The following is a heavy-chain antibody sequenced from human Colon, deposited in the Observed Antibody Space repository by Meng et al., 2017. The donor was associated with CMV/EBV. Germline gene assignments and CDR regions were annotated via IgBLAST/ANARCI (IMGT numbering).Heavy chain of an antibody. CDR3: AKALTLAVAGPIDY. Sequence: GGSLRLSCGVSGFTFNTYSMTWVRQAPGKGLEWVANINEDGGSKHYADSVKGRFTISRDNAKNSLYLQMNSLRAEDMALYYCAKALTLAVAGPIDYWGRGTLVTVSS. CDR1: GFTFNTYS. D-gene: IGHD6-19*01. CDR2: INEDGGSK. J-gene: IGHJ4*02. V-gene: IGHV3-7*03.